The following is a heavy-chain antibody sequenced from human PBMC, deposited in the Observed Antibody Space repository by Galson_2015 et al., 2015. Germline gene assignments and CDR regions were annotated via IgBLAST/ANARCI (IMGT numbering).Heavy chain of an antibody. Sequence: SLRLSCAASGFTFSSYAMHWVRQAPGKGLEWVAVISYDGSNKYYADSVKGRFAISRDNSKNTLYLQMNSLRAEDTAVYYCARSVVVVPAARNYYGIDVSGHGTPVTVS. CDR2: ISYDGSNK. CDR3: ARSVVVVPAARNYYGIDV. J-gene: IGHJ6*01. D-gene: IGHD2-2*01. CDR1: GFTFSSYA. V-gene: IGHV3-30*09.